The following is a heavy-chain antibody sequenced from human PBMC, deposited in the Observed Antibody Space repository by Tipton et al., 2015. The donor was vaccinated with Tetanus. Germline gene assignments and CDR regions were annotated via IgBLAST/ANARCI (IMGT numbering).Heavy chain of an antibody. CDR2: VYSNGDT. V-gene: IGHV4-59*11. D-gene: IGHD3-3*02. Sequence: LRLSCAASGFTFSNHALHWIRQPPGKGLEWIGYVYSNGDTNYNPSLKSRVTISIDTSKNQFSLKVPSVTAADTAVYYCARERIEAFYYYGLDVWGQGTTVTVSS. CDR1: GFTFSNHA. CDR3: ARERIEAFYYYGLDV. J-gene: IGHJ6*02.